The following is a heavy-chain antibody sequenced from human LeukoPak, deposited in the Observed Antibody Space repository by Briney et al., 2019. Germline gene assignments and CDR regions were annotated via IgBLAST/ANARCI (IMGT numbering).Heavy chain of an antibody. CDR3: ARVGAATYAFDI. CDR1: GFTFSSYW. D-gene: IGHD3-16*01. Sequence: GGSLRLSCAASGFTFSSYWMHWVRQAPGKGLVWVSRIKSDGSSTNYADSVKGRFTISRDNAKNTLYLQMNRLRAEDTAVYYCARVGAATYAFDIWDQGTMVTVSS. CDR2: IKSDGSST. V-gene: IGHV3-74*01. J-gene: IGHJ3*02.